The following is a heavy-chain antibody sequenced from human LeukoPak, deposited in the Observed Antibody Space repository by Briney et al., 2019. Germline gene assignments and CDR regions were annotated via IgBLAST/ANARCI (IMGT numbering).Heavy chain of an antibody. D-gene: IGHD3-22*01. V-gene: IGHV3-21*01. CDR2: IKRSSRYI. CDR3: AKFGPNYYDSSGYYPNDAFDI. CDR1: GFPFSRYS. Sequence: GGSLRLSFAAPGFPFSRYSMNWVRPAPGKGPEWGSSIKRSSRYIYYSDSVKGRFTISRDNAKNSVNLQMNILRAEDTAVYYCAKFGPNYYDSSGYYPNDAFDIWGQGTMVTVSS. J-gene: IGHJ3*02.